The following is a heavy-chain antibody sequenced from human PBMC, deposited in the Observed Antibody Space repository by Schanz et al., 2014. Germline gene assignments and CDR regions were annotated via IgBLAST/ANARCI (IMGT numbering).Heavy chain of an antibody. Sequence: VQLVESGGGLVQPGGSLRLSCAASGFTFSDHYMSWIRQAPGKGLEWVSYISSSGNNIYYADSVKGRFTISRDNANNSLYLQMNSLRAEDTAVYYCARDLGSYRYWGQGTLVTVSS. CDR2: ISSSGNNI. V-gene: IGHV3-11*01. CDR1: GFTFSDHY. J-gene: IGHJ4*02. CDR3: ARDLGSYRY.